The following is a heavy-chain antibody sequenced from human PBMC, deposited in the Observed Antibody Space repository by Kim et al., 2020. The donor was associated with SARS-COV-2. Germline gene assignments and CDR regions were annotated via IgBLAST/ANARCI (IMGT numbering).Heavy chain of an antibody. J-gene: IGHJ4*02. D-gene: IGHD5-12*01. V-gene: IGHV4-39*07. CDR1: GGSISSSSYY. Sequence: SETLSLTCTVSGGSISSSSYYWGWIRQPPGKGLEWIGSIYYSGSTYYNPSLKSRVTISVDTSKNQFSLKLSSVTAADTAVYYCAREALYSGYDYRNALRGGGTRKTKNFDYWGQGTLVTVSS. CDR2: IYYSGST. CDR3: AREALYSGYDYRNALRGGGTRKTKNFDY.